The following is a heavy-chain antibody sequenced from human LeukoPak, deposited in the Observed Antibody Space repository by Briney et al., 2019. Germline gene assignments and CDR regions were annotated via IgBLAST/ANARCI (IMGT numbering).Heavy chain of an antibody. J-gene: IGHJ4*02. CDR3: AKPTPRGSLGEILDY. D-gene: IGHD3-16*01. CDR2: ISYDGSNK. CDR1: GFTFSSYG. Sequence: PGGSLRLSCAASGFTFSSYGMHWVRQAPGKGLEWVAVISYDGSNKYYADSVKGRFTISRDNSKNTLYLQMNSLRAEDTAVYYCAKPTPRGSLGEILDYWGQGTLVTVSS. V-gene: IGHV3-30*18.